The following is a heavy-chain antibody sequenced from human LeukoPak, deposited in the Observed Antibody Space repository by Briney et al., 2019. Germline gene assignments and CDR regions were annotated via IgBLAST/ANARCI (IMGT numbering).Heavy chain of an antibody. Sequence: SETLSLTCTRSGGSISRSRYYWGWIRQPPGKGLEWIGSMHYSGSTYYNPSLKSRVTISVDTSKNQFSLKLNSVTAADTAVYYCARHENPRHCYAFDIWGQGTLVTVSS. V-gene: IGHV4-39*01. J-gene: IGHJ3*02. CDR1: GGSISRSRYY. CDR3: ARHENPRHCYAFDI. CDR2: MHYSGST. D-gene: IGHD3-10*01.